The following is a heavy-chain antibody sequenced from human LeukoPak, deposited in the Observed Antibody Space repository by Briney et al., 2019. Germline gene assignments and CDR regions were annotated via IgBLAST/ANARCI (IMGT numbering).Heavy chain of an antibody. CDR2: SSASGGGK. D-gene: IGHD3-16*01. CDR3: AKDNADYPIYYFDS. V-gene: IGHV3-23*01. J-gene: IGHJ4*02. CDR1: GFTYSTYA. Sequence: GGSLGLSCAASGFTYSTYAMNWVRQAPGKGLEWVSGSSASGGGKFYADSVKGRFTISRDKSKSTLYLQMNSLRADDAAVYYCAKDNADYPIYYFDSWGQGTLVTVSS.